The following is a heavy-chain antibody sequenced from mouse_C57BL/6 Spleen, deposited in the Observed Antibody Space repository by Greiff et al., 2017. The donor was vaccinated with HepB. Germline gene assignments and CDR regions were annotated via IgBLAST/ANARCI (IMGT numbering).Heavy chain of an antibody. CDR3: ARWGLRVPLYYYAMDY. CDR1: GYTFTSYW. V-gene: IGHV1-69*01. D-gene: IGHD3-2*02. J-gene: IGHJ4*01. Sequence: QVQLQQPGAELVMPGASVKLSCKASGYTFTSYWMHWVKQRPGQGLEWIGEIDPSDSYTNYNQKFKGKSTLTVDKSSSTAYMQLSSLTSEDSAVYYCARWGLRVPLYYYAMDYWGQGTTVTVSS. CDR2: IDPSDSYT.